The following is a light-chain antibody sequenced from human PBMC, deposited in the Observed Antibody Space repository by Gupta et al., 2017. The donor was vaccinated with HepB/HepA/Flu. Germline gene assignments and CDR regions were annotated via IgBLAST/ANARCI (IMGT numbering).Light chain of an antibody. CDR1: QSISTW. V-gene: IGKV1-5*03. CDR2: KAS. Sequence: DIKMTQSPSTLSASLGDRVTITCRASQSISTWLAWYQQKPGKAPKLLIYKASNLQSGVPSRFSGSGSGTEFTLTINSLQPDDFATFFCHQYQSYPWTFGQGTKVEIK. CDR3: HQYQSYPWT. J-gene: IGKJ1*01.